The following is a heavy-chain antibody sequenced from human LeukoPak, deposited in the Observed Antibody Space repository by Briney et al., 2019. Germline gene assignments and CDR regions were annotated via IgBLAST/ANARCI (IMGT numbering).Heavy chain of an antibody. CDR1: GFTFSDYA. CDR3: SRFYSSAWASGACDI. V-gene: IGHV3-49*04. D-gene: IGHD3-22*01. Sequence: GGALRLSCTTSGFTFSDYAVSWVRQAPGTGLEWIGFITNKANGGPTQYAASVKGRFTISRDDSKTIAHLQMSSLKTEDTAVYYCSRFYSSAWASGACDIWGQGTMVTVSS. J-gene: IGHJ3*02. CDR2: ITNKANGGPT.